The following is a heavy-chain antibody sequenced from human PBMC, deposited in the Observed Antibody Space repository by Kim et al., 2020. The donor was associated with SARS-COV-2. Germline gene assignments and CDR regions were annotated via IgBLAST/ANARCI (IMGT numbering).Heavy chain of an antibody. CDR3: ARVGQRTYYDFWSGYEWFDP. D-gene: IGHD3-3*01. CDR2: INWNGGST. Sequence: GGSLRLSCAASGFTFDDYGMSWVRQAPGKGLEWVSGINWNGGSTGYADSVKGRFTISRDNAKNSLYLQMNSLRAEDTALYHCARVGQRTYYDFWSGYEWFDPWGQGTLVTVSS. CDR1: GFTFDDYG. V-gene: IGHV3-20*01. J-gene: IGHJ5*02.